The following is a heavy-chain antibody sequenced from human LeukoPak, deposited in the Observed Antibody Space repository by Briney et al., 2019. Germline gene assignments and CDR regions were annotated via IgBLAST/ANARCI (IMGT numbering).Heavy chain of an antibody. CDR2: IYYSGST. D-gene: IGHD5-12*01. Sequence: SETLSLTCTVSGGSISSYYWSWIRQPPGKGLEWIGYIYYSGSTNYNPSLKSRVTISVDTSKNQFSLKLSSVTAADTAVYYCARSPVATIKSYGMDVWGQGTTVTVSS. CDR3: ARSPVATIKSYGMDV. CDR1: GGSISSYY. V-gene: IGHV4-59*01. J-gene: IGHJ6*02.